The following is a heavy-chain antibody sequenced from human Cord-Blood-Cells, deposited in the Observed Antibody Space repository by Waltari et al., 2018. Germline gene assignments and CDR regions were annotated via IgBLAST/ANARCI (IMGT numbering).Heavy chain of an antibody. V-gene: IGHV4-61*09. D-gene: IGHD2-2*01. CDR2: IHTSGGT. CDR3: ARDGGPDCSSTSCYPNWFDP. CDR1: GGSISSGSYY. J-gene: IGHJ5*02. Sequence: QVQLQESGPGLVKPSQTLSLTCTVSGGSISSGSYYWSWIRQPAGKGLEWIGYIHTSGGTNFHPSLKSRITISVGTSKNQFSLKLSSVTAADTAVYYCARDGGPDCSSTSCYPNWFDPWGQGTLVTVSS.